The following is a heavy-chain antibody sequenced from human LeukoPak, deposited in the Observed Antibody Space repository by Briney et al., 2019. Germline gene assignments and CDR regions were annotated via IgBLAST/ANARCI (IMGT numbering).Heavy chain of an antibody. CDR1: GFTFSSYE. CDR3: ARDTGYFDY. CDR2: ISSSDSTI. D-gene: IGHD4-17*01. Sequence: GGSLRLSCAASGFTFSSYEMNWVRQAPGKGLEWVSYISSSDSTIYYADSVKGRFTISRDNAKNSLYLQMNSLRAEDTAVYYCARDTGYFDYWGQGTLVTVSS. J-gene: IGHJ4*02. V-gene: IGHV3-48*03.